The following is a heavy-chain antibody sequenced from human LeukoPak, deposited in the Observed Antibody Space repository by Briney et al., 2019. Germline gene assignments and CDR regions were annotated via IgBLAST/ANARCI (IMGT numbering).Heavy chain of an antibody. V-gene: IGHV1-18*01. CDR3: ARVLLYRSSTSCQLFRYFDY. J-gene: IGHJ4*02. Sequence: GASVKVSCKASGYTFTSYGISWVRQAPGQGLEWMGWISAYNGNTNYAQKLQGRVTMTTDTSTSTAYMELRSLRSDDTAVYYCARVLLYRSSTSCQLFRYFDYWGQGTLVTVSS. CDR2: ISAYNGNT. D-gene: IGHD2-2*01. CDR1: GYTFTSYG.